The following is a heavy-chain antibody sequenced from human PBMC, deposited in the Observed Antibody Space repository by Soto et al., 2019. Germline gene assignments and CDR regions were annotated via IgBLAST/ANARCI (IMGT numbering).Heavy chain of an antibody. Sequence: EVQLVESGGGLVQPGGSLRLSCAASGFTFSSYSMNWVRQAPGKGLEWVSYISSSRSNIYYADSVKGRFTISRDNAKNSLYPQMNSLRVEDTAVYYCARDCPGSSTTCYGNEWFNSWGQGTRVTVSS. CDR1: GFTFSSYS. CDR2: ISSSRSNI. J-gene: IGHJ5*01. CDR3: ARDCPGSSTTCYGNEWFNS. D-gene: IGHD2-2*01. V-gene: IGHV3-48*01.